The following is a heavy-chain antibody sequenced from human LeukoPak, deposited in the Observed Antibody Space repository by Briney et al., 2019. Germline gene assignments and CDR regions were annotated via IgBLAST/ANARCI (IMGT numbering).Heavy chain of an antibody. D-gene: IGHD3-10*01. CDR3: ARDGGRFGELLSYFDY. CDR1: GFTFSNAW. V-gene: IGHV3-30-3*01. Sequence: PGGSLRLSCAASGFTFSNAWMSWVRQAPGKGLEWVAVISYDGSNKYYADSVKGRFTISRDNSKNTLYLQMNSLRAEDTAVYYCARDGGRFGELLSYFDYWGQGTLVTVSS. CDR2: ISYDGSNK. J-gene: IGHJ4*02.